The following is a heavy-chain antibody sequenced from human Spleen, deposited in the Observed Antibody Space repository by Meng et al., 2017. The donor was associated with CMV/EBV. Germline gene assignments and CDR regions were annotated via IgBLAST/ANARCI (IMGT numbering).Heavy chain of an antibody. CDR2: INPNSGAI. V-gene: IGHV1-2*02. Sequence: ASVKVSCKASGYSFTGYYMHWVRQAPGQVFEWMGWINPNSGAINYAQSFQGRVTLTRDTSINTGYMELTRLTSDDTAVYYCARDNNWGPDYWGQGTLVTVSS. D-gene: IGHD7-27*01. CDR3: ARDNNWGPDY. CDR1: GYSFTGYY. J-gene: IGHJ4*02.